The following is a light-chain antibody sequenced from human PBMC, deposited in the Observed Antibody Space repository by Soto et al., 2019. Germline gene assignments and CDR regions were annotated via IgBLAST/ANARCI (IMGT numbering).Light chain of an antibody. CDR3: QSYDSTLSARYX. CDR2: GNN. J-gene: IGLJ1*01. Sequence: QSVLTQPPSVSGAPGQRVTISCTGSSSNIGAGYDVHWYQQRPGTAPKLLIFGNNNRPSGVPDRFSGSKSGTSASLAITGLQAEDEGDYYCQSYDSTLSARYXXGTGTKLTVL. CDR1: SSNIGAGYD. V-gene: IGLV1-40*01.